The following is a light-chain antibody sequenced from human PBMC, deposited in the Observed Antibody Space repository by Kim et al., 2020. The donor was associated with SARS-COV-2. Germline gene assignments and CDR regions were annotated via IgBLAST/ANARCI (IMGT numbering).Light chain of an antibody. CDR1: RSISNN. CDR2: DVS. V-gene: IGKV3-15*01. J-gene: IGKJ4*01. Sequence: EIVMTQSPATLSVSPGERATLSCRASRSISNNLAWYQQKSGQPPRLLIYDVSFRATGIPARFSGSGSGTEFTLTISSLQSEDFAVYYCQQYNNWPPCTFGGGTKVEIK. CDR3: QQYNNWPPCT.